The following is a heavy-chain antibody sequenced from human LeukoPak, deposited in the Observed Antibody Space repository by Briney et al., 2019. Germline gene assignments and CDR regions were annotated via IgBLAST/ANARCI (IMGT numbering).Heavy chain of an antibody. Sequence: ASVKVSCKVSGYTLTELSMHWVRQAPGKGLEWMGGFDPEDGETFYAQKFQGRVTMTEDTSTDTAYMELSSLRSEDTAVYYCARGFEAWFGEFPLGYWGQGTLVTVSS. CDR2: FDPEDGET. CDR1: GYTLTELS. J-gene: IGHJ4*02. D-gene: IGHD3-10*01. V-gene: IGHV1-24*01. CDR3: ARGFEAWFGEFPLGY.